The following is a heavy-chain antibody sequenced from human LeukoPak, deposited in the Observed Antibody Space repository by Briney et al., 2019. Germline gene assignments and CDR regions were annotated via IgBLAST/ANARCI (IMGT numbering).Heavy chain of an antibody. Sequence: GASVKVSCKASGYTFDSHGISWLRQAPGQGLEWMGWISVYSGDTNYAQKVQGRVTMTTDTPTSTAYMELRSLTSDDTAVYFCARDIVGDFDLDYWGQGTLVTVSS. CDR3: ARDIVGDFDLDY. D-gene: IGHD2-21*02. V-gene: IGHV1-18*01. CDR1: GYTFDSHG. CDR2: ISVYSGDT. J-gene: IGHJ4*02.